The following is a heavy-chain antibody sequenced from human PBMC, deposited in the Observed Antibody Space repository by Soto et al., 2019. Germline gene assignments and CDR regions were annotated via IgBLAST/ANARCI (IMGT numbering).Heavy chain of an antibody. D-gene: IGHD3-3*01. V-gene: IGHV4-34*01. J-gene: IGHJ6*02. CDR3: AGTYEHGPYYYGMDV. CDR1: GGSFSGYY. Sequence: SETLSLTCAVYGGSFSGYYWSWIRQPPGKGLEWIGEINHSGSTNYNPSLKSRVTISVDTSKNQFSLKLSSVTAADTAVYYCAGTYEHGPYYYGMDVWGQGTTVTVSS. CDR2: INHSGST.